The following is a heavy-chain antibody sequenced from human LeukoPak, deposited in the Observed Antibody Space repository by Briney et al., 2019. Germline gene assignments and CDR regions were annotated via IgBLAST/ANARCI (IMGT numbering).Heavy chain of an antibody. V-gene: IGHV3-30-3*02. J-gene: IGHJ4*02. CDR2: ISYDGSNK. D-gene: IGHD3-22*01. CDR1: GFTFSSYA. Sequence: GGSLRLSCAASGFTFSSYAMHWVRQAPGKGLEWVAVISYDGSNKYYADSVKGRFTISRDNSKNTLYLQMNSLRAEDTAVYYCAKLHYFDGGGDFWGQGTLVTVSS. CDR3: AKLHYFDGGGDF.